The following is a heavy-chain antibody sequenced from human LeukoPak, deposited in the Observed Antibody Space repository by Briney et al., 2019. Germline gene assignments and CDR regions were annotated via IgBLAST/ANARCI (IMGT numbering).Heavy chain of an antibody. CDR3: TRDQSGSGFNSDY. J-gene: IGHJ4*02. D-gene: IGHD5-24*01. Sequence: PGGSLRLSCAASGFTFSDYYMSWIRQAPGKGLEWVSYISSGSRYIDYADSVEGRFIISRDNAKNSVYLQMTSLRAEDTAVYYCTRDQSGSGFNSDYWGQGTLVTVSS. V-gene: IGHV3-11*05. CDR1: GFTFSDYY. CDR2: ISSGSRYI.